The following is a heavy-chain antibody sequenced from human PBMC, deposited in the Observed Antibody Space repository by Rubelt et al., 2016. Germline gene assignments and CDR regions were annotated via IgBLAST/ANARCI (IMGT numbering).Heavy chain of an antibody. CDR2: IRSKANSYAT. V-gene: IGHV3-73*01. CDR1: GFTFSGYT. D-gene: IGHD3-16*01. J-gene: IGHJ6*02. Sequence: DVQLVESGGGLVQPGGSLKLSCAASGFTFSGYTMHWVRQASGKGLEWVGRIRSKANSYATVYAASVKGRFIISRDESTNTAYLRMNSLRSEDTAVYYCTMLCPGCEDVWGQGTTVTVSS. CDR3: TMLCPGCEDV.